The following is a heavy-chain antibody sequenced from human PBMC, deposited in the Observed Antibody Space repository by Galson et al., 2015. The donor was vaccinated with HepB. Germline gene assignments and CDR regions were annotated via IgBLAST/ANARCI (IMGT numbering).Heavy chain of an antibody. Sequence: SVKVSCKASGYTFTSYDINWVRQATGQGLEWMGWMNPNSGNTGYAQKFQGRVTMTRNTSISTAYMGLSSLRSEDTAVYYCARAPVPTATYYYYGMDVWGQGTTVTVSS. D-gene: IGHD1-26*01. CDR3: ARAPVPTATYYYYGMDV. CDR1: GYTFTSYD. V-gene: IGHV1-8*01. CDR2: MNPNSGNT. J-gene: IGHJ6*02.